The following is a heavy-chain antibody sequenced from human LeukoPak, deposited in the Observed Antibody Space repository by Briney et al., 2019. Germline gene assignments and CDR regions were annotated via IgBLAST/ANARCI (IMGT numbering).Heavy chain of an antibody. CDR1: GFTFSSYS. Sequence: PGGSLRLSCAASGFTFSSYSMNWVRQAPGRGLEWVSTISGSGGDTYYADSVKGRFTISRDNAKNSLYLQMNSLRAEDTAFYYCARESSGGYYFDVFDIWGQGTMVTVSS. J-gene: IGHJ3*02. CDR3: ARESSGGYYFDVFDI. CDR2: ISGSGGDT. V-gene: IGHV3-21*01. D-gene: IGHD3-22*01.